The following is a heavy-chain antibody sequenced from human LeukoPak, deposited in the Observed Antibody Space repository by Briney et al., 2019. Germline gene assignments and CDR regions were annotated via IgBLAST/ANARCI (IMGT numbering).Heavy chain of an antibody. J-gene: IGHJ4*02. D-gene: IGHD3-22*01. CDR2: IYTSGST. Sequence: PSDTLSLTCTVSGGSISSYYWSWIRQPAGKGLEWIGRIYTSGSTNYNPSLKSRVTISVDTSKNQFSLKLSSVTAADTAVYYCARVGSGYYDSNPQTFDYWGQGTLVTVSS. CDR3: ARVGSGYYDSNPQTFDY. V-gene: IGHV4-4*07. CDR1: GGSISSYY.